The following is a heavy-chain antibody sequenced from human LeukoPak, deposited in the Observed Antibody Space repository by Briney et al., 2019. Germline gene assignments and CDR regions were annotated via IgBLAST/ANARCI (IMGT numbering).Heavy chain of an antibody. J-gene: IGHJ4*02. CDR2: INHSGST. D-gene: IGHD4-17*01. CDR1: GGSFSGYY. CDR3: ARDPTDHDYGDYGGDY. Sequence: PSETLSLTCAVYGGSFSGYYWSWIRQPPGEGLEWIGEINHSGSTNYNPSLKSRVTISVDTSKNQFSLKLSSVTAADTAVYYCARDPTDHDYGDYGGDYWGQGTLVTVSS. V-gene: IGHV4-34*01.